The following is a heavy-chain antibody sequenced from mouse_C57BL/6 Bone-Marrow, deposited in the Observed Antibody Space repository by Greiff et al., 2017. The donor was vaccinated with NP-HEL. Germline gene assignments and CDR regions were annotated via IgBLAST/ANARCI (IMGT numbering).Heavy chain of an antibody. Sequence: QVQLQQSGAELAKPGASVKLSCKASGYTFTSSRMHWVKQRPGQGLEWIGNINPSSGKTKYNQKFKDKATLAADKTSSTAYMQLSSLTYEDSAVYYCARGGRHTDYWGQGTTLTVSS. CDR2: INPSSGKT. V-gene: IGHV1-7*01. D-gene: IGHD5-1-1*01. CDR1: GYTFTSSR. J-gene: IGHJ2*01. CDR3: ARGGRHTDY.